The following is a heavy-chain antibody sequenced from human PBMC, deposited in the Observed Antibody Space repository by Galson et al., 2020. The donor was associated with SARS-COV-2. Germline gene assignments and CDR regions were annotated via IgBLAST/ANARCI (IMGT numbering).Heavy chain of an antibody. D-gene: IGHD2-2*01. CDR2: INPNSGGT. CDR3: ALFGSTTTNDYYYYMDV. V-gene: IGHV1-2*02. J-gene: IGHJ6*03. Sequence: ASVKVSCKASGYTFTGYYMHWVRQAPGQGLEWMGWINPNSGGTNYAQKFQGRVTMTRDTSISTAYMELSRLRSDDTAVYYCALFGSTTTNDYYYYMDVWGKGTTVTVSS. CDR1: GYTFTGYY.